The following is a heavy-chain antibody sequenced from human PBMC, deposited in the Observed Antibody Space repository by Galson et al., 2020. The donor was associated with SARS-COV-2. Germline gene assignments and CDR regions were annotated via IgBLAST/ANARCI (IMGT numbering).Heavy chain of an antibody. CDR2: IIPILGTA. D-gene: IGHD2-2*01. Sequence: SVKVSCKASGGTFSSYAISWVRQAPGQGLEWMGGIIPILGTANYAQKFQGRVTITADESTSTAYMELSSLRSEDTAVYYCASSVVPAENGYGSYYFDYWGQGTLVTVSS. V-gene: IGHV1-69*13. CDR1: GGTFSSYA. CDR3: ASSVVPAENGYGSYYFDY. J-gene: IGHJ4*02.